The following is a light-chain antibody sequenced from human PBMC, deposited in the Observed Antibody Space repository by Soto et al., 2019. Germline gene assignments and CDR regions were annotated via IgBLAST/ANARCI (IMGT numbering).Light chain of an antibody. CDR1: QSINIW. CDR2: DAS. J-gene: IGKJ4*01. V-gene: IGKV1-5*01. Sequence: DIQMTQSPSTLSASVGHRVTITCRASQSINIWLAWYQQKPGKAPKLLIYDASSLESGVPSRFSGSGSGTELTLTISSLQPDDFATYYCQQYNSYSPLTFGGGTKVEIK. CDR3: QQYNSYSPLT.